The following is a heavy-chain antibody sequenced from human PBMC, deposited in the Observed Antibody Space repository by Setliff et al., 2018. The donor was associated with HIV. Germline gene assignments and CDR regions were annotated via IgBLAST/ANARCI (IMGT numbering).Heavy chain of an antibody. CDR2: TYSNGIT. Sequence: PSETLSLTCTVSGGSIGVDCWSWIRQPPGKGLEWIGYTYSNGITRYNPSLKRRVTISLDTAKIEFSLTLKSVTAADTAIYYCARLPRGPWRWDYWGQGMLVTVSS. CDR1: GGSIGVDC. CDR3: ARLPRGPWRWDY. J-gene: IGHJ4*02. D-gene: IGHD5-12*01. V-gene: IGHV4-4*09.